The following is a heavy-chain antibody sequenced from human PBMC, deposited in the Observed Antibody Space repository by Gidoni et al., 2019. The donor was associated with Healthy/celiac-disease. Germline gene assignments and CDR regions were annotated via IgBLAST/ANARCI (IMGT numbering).Heavy chain of an antibody. CDR2: IYYSGST. V-gene: IGHV4-59*01. D-gene: IGHD3-3*01. Sequence: QVQLQESGPGLVKPSETLSLTCTVSGGSISSYYWSWIRQPPGKGLEWIGYIYYSGSTNYNPSLKSRVTISVDTSKNQFSLKLSSVTAADTAVYYWARGILEWPYYYYGMDVWGQGTTVTVSS. CDR1: GGSISSYY. J-gene: IGHJ6*02. CDR3: ARGILEWPYYYYGMDV.